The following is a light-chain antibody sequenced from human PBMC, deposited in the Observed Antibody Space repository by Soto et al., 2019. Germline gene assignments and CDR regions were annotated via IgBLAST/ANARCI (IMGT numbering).Light chain of an antibody. Sequence: QSALTQPASVSGSPGQSITISCPGTSSDVGGYNYVSWYQQHPGKAPKLMIYEVSNRPSGVSNRFSGSKSGNTASLTISGRQAEDETDYYCSSYTSSSTDVFGTGTKVTVL. CDR2: EVS. V-gene: IGLV2-14*01. CDR3: SSYTSSSTDV. J-gene: IGLJ1*01. CDR1: SSDVGGYNY.